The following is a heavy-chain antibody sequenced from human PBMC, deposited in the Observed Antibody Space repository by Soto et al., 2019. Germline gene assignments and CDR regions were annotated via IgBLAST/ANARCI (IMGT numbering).Heavy chain of an antibody. J-gene: IGHJ4*02. V-gene: IGHV4-39*01. CDR2: IYYSGST. CDR1: GGSISSSSYY. Sequence: QLQLQESGPGLVKPSETLSLTCTVSGGSISSSSYYWGWIRQPPGKGLEWIGSIYYSGSTYYNPSLKSRVTISVDTSKNQFSVKLSSVTAADTAVYYCARRRSSSSDLDYWGQGTLVTVSS. D-gene: IGHD6-6*01. CDR3: ARRRSSSSDLDY.